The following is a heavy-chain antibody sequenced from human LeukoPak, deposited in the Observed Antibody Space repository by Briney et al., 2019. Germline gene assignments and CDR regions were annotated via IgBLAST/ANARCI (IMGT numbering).Heavy chain of an antibody. Sequence: SETLSLTCTVSGGSISSYYWSWTRQPPGKGLEWIGYINYSGSTNYNPSLKSRVTISVDTSKNRFSLKLSSVTAADTAVYYCARDSGYYDSGLFAMDVWGQGTTVTVSS. CDR2: INYSGST. J-gene: IGHJ6*02. CDR1: GGSISSYY. D-gene: IGHD3-10*01. V-gene: IGHV4-59*01. CDR3: ARDSGYYDSGLFAMDV.